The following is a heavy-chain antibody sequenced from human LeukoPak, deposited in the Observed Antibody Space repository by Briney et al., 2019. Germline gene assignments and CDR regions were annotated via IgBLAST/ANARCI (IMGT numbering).Heavy chain of an antibody. J-gene: IGHJ5*02. CDR3: GRGVGIFGFAP. CDR2: INHSGST. V-gene: IGHV4-34*01. CDR1: GGSFSGYY. D-gene: IGHD3-9*01. Sequence: PSETLSLTCAVYGGSFSGYYWSWIRQPPGKGLEWIGEINHSGSTDYNPSLKSRVTISVDTSKNQFSLKLSSVTAADTAVYYCGRGVGIFGFAPWGQGPLVTVSS.